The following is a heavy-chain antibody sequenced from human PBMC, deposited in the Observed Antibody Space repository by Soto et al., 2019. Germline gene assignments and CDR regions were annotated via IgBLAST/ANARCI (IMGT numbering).Heavy chain of an antibody. CDR2: IYPGDSDT. CDR3: ARQYYYDSSFDY. Sequence: LGESLKISCKDSVYSFTSYWICWFRQMPGKGLEWMGIIYPGDSDTRYSPSFQGQVTISADKSISTAYLQWSSLKASDTAMYYCARQYYYDSSFDYWGQGTLVTVSS. CDR1: VYSFTSYW. J-gene: IGHJ4*02. D-gene: IGHD3-22*01. V-gene: IGHV5-51*01.